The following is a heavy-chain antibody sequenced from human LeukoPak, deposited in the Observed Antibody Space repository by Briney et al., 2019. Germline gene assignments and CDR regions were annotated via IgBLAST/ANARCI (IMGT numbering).Heavy chain of an antibody. CDR3: ASYYYDSSGYWVHAFDI. D-gene: IGHD3-22*01. V-gene: IGHV3-48*03. CDR1: GFTFSSYE. CDR2: ISSSGRTI. Sequence: GGSLRLSCAVSGFTFSSYEMNWVRQAPGKGLDWVSYISSSGRTIYNADSVKGRFTISRDNAKNSLYLQMNSLRAEDTAVYYCASYYYDSSGYWVHAFDIWGQGTMVTVSS. J-gene: IGHJ3*02.